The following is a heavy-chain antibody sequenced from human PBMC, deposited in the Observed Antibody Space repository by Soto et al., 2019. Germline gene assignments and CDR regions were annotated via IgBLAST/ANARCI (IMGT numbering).Heavy chain of an antibody. Sequence: QVHLVESGGGVDQQGRSLRLSCEGSGFSFSNYGIHWVRQAPGKGLEWVAVISHDGNSHHLADSVRGRFTISRDNSKNTVFLHMTSLRREDSAVYHCVKAQERSAQYFAVVITAFDFWGQGTMATVSS. CDR2: ISHDGNSH. V-gene: IGHV3-30*18. J-gene: IGHJ3*01. CDR3: VKAQERSAQYFAVVITAFDF. D-gene: IGHD3-22*01. CDR1: GFSFSNYG.